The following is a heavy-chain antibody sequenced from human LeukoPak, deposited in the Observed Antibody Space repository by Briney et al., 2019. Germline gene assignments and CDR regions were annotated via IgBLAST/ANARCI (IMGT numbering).Heavy chain of an antibody. D-gene: IGHD3-22*01. J-gene: IGHJ3*02. Sequence: PGGSLRLSCAASGFTFSSYAMHWVRQAPGKGLEWVAVISYDGSNKYYADSVKGRFTISRDNSKNTLYLQMSSLRAEDTAVYYCARDRHYYDSSGYIGVAFDIWGQGTMVTVSS. CDR2: ISYDGSNK. V-gene: IGHV3-30-3*01. CDR1: GFTFSSYA. CDR3: ARDRHYYDSSGYIGVAFDI.